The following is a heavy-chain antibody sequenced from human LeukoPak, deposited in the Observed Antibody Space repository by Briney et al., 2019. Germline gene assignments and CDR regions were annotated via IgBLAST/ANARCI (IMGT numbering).Heavy chain of an antibody. CDR1: GGSISSGSYY. CDR3: ARGVVTIFGVVDYYYYYMDV. V-gene: IGHV4-61*02. D-gene: IGHD3-3*01. CDR2: IYTSGST. J-gene: IGHJ6*03. Sequence: SETLSLTCTVSGGSISSGSYYWSWIRQPAGKGLEWIGRIYTSGSTNYNPSLKSRVTISVDTSKNQFSLKLSSVTAADTAVYYCARGVVTIFGVVDYYYYYMDVWGKGTTVTVSS.